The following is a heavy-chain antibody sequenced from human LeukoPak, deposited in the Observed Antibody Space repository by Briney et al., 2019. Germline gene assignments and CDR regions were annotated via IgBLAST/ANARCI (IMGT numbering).Heavy chain of an antibody. V-gene: IGHV3-23*01. CDR3: AKTVRDGYNGAFDI. D-gene: IGHD5-24*01. CDR1: GFAFSSQA. J-gene: IGHJ3*02. CDR2: IGDSGDPT. Sequence: GGSLRLSCAASGFAFSSQAMGWVRQAPGKGLEWVSVIGDSGDPTYYADSVKGRFTISRDNSKNTLYLQMNSLRAEDTAVYYCAKTVRDGYNGAFDIWGQGTMVTVSS.